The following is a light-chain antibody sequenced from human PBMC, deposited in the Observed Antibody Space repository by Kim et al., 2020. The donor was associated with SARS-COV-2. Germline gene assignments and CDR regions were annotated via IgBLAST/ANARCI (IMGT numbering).Light chain of an antibody. V-gene: IGKV2-30*02. J-gene: IGKJ1*01. Sequence: DVVMTQSPLSLPVTLGQPASISCRSSQSLVHSDGNTYLNWFQQRPGQSPRRLIYKVSNRDSGVPDRFSGSGSGTDFTLKISRVEAEDVGVYYCMQGTQWTWTFGQGTKVDI. CDR1: QSLVHSDGNTY. CDR3: MQGTQWTWT. CDR2: KVS.